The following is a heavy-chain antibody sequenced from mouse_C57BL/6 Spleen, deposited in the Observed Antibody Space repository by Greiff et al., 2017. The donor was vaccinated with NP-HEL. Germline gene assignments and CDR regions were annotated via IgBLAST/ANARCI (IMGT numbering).Heavy chain of an antibody. V-gene: IGHV2-5*01. CDR2: IWRGGST. D-gene: IGHD4-1*01. CDR1: GFSLTSYG. J-gene: IGHJ4*01. CDR3: AKMRTGTKSAMDY. Sequence: QVQLKESGPGLVQPSQSLSITCTVSGFSLTSYGVHWVRQSPGKGLEWLGVIWRGGSTDYNAAFMSRLSITKDNSKSQVFFKMNSLQADDTAIYYCAKMRTGTKSAMDYWGQGTSVTVSS.